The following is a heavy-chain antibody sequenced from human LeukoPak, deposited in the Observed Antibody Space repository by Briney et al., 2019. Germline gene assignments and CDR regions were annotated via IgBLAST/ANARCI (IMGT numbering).Heavy chain of an antibody. D-gene: IGHD1-26*01. Sequence: ASVKVSCRASGGTFSSYAISWVRQAPGQGLEWMGRINPIFGIANYAQKFQGRVTITADKSTSTAYMELSSLRSEDTAVYYCARAATYGPEDWGQGTLVTVSS. J-gene: IGHJ4*02. V-gene: IGHV1-69*04. CDR3: ARAATYGPED. CDR1: GGTFSSYA. CDR2: INPIFGIA.